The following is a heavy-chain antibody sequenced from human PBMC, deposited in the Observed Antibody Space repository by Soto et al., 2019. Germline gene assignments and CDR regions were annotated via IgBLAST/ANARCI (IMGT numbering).Heavy chain of an antibody. CDR3: AAASSLRLDY. J-gene: IGHJ4*02. CDR1: GDSISSSNW. D-gene: IGHD6-13*01. V-gene: IGHV4-4*02. Sequence: QVQLQESGPGLVRPSGTLSLTCTVSGDSISSSNWWSWVRQPPGKGLEWIGEMHHTGSTNYNPSLESRVSISLDKSKNRFSLNLSSVTVADTAVYYCAAASSLRLDYWGQGAPITVSS. CDR2: MHHTGST.